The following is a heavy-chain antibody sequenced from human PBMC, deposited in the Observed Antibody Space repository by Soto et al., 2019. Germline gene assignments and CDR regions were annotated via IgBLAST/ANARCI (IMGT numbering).Heavy chain of an antibody. CDR3: ARASTYYYDSSGYLGIDY. V-gene: IGHV3-33*01. D-gene: IGHD3-22*01. CDR1: GFTFSSYG. Sequence: QVQLVESGGGVVQPGRSLRLSCAASGFTFSSYGMHWVRQAPGKGLEWVAVIWYDGSSKYYADSVKGRFTISRDNSKNTLYLQMNSLRAEDTAVYYCARASTYYYDSSGYLGIDYWGQGTLVTVSS. CDR2: IWYDGSSK. J-gene: IGHJ4*02.